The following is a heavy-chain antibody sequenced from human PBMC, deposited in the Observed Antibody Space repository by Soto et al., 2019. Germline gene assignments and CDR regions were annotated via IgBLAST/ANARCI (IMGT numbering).Heavy chain of an antibody. CDR3: VKDGGYCSSTTCYSPRNHYFDS. D-gene: IGHD2-2*01. CDR2: INQDGSEK. J-gene: IGHJ4*02. CDR1: EFMFRMYL. Sequence: HPGGSLRLSCAASEFMFRMYLMSWVRQAPGKGLEWVANINQDGSEKYYVDSVKGRFSISRDNSRNSLFLQMNSLRAGDTAVYYCVKDGGYCSSTTCYSPRNHYFDSWGQGTLVTVSS. V-gene: IGHV3-7*03.